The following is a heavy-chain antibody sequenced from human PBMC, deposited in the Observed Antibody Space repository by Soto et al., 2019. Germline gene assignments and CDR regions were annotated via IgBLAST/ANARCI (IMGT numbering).Heavy chain of an antibody. CDR2: ISSNGVGT. D-gene: IGHD6-6*01. CDR3: ASRARPDFYYMAV. J-gene: IGHJ6*03. CDR1: GFTLSGYA. Sequence: EVQLAESGGGLAQPGGSLRLSCAASGFTLSGYAMDWVRQAPGKGLEYVSGISSNGVGTYYAKSVQGRFTISRDNSKNTVYLQMGSLRLEDMAVYYCASRARPDFYYMAVWGKGTTVTFPS. V-gene: IGHV3-64*01.